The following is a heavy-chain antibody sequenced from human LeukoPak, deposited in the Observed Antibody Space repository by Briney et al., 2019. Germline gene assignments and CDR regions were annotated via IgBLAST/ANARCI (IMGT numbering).Heavy chain of an antibody. Sequence: PGGSLRLSCAASGFTFSSYWMSWVRQAPGKGLEWVATIKNDGSEKNYVDFVKGRFTISRDNAKNSLYLQMSGLRAEDTAVYFCATADWFSFDFWGQGTLVTVSS. V-gene: IGHV3-7*04. CDR3: ATADWFSFDF. J-gene: IGHJ4*02. D-gene: IGHD3-9*01. CDR2: IKNDGSEK. CDR1: GFTFSSYW.